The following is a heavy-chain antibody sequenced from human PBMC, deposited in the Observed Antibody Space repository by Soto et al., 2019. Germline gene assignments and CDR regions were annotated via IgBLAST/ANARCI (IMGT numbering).Heavy chain of an antibody. Sequence: SGPTLVNPTQTLTLTCTFSGFSLTTSGVGVGWIRQSPGKALEWLALVYWNHDKRYNSSLKTRLTISKDTSKNQVVLTMADMDPVDTATSFFVHESSSPKWIDPWAQRTLVTVSS. CDR3: VHESSSPKWIDP. CDR2: VYWNHDK. V-gene: IGHV2-5*01. CDR1: GFSLTTSGVG. J-gene: IGHJ5*02.